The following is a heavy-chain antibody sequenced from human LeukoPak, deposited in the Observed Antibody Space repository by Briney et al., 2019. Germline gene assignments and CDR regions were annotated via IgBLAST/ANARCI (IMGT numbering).Heavy chain of an antibody. V-gene: IGHV3-23*01. J-gene: IGHJ4*02. D-gene: IGHD1-1*01. CDR3: AKGNWISTLLPYYFDY. CDR1: GFTFSSYT. Sequence: GGSLRLSCAASGFTFSSYTMSWVRQAPGKGLEWVSAISGSGGSTYYADSVKGRFTISRDNSKNTLYLQANSLRAEDTAVYYCAKGNWISTLLPYYFDYWGQGTLVTVSS. CDR2: ISGSGGST.